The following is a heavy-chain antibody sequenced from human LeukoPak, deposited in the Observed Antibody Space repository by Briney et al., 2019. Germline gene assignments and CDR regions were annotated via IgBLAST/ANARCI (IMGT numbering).Heavy chain of an antibody. Sequence: SETLSLTCGVSGGSISSTNWWSWVRPPPGQGLEWIGEISLSGLTNYNPSLKSRVTMSLDKSKNHLSLNLTSVTAADTAVYYCSRESGAFSPFGYWGQGTLVTVSS. J-gene: IGHJ4*02. D-gene: IGHD1-26*01. CDR2: ISLSGLT. CDR3: SRESGAFSPFGY. CDR1: GGSISSTNW. V-gene: IGHV4-4*02.